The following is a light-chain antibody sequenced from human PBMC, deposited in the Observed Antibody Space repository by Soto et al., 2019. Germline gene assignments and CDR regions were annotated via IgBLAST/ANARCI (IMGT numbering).Light chain of an antibody. Sequence: EIVLTQSPGTLSLSPGEIATLSCRASQTVSSTYLAWYQQKPGQAPRLLIYAASTRAADIPDRFSGSGSGTDFTFTISRLEPADVAVYYCQQYDTSLPMYTVGQG. V-gene: IGKV3-20*01. CDR2: AAS. J-gene: IGKJ2*01. CDR3: QQYDTSLPMYT. CDR1: QTVSSTY.